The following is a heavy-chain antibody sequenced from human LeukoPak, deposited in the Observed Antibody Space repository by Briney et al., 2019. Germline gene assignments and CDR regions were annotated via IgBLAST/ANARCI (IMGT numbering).Heavy chain of an antibody. CDR3: ARDLGSPEWYFDL. V-gene: IGHV1-46*01. D-gene: IGHD2-15*01. CDR2: INPSGGST. J-gene: IGHJ2*01. Sequence: GASVKVSCKASGYTFTSYYMHWVRQAPGQGLEWMGIINPSGGSTSYAQKFQGRVTMTRDTSTSTVYMELSSLRSKDTAVYYCARDLGSPEWYFDLWGRGTLVTVSS. CDR1: GYTFTSYY.